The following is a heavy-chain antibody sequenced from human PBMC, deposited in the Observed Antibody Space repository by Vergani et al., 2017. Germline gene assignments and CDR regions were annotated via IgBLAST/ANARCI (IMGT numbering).Heavy chain of an antibody. V-gene: IGHV4-34*01. CDR2: INHSGST. J-gene: IGHJ4*02. Sequence: QVQLQESGPGLLKPSETLSLTCAVYGGSFSGYYWSWIRQPPGKGLEWIGEINHSGSTNYNPSLKSRVTISVDTSKNQFSLKLSSVTAADTAVYYCARGRIQLWKALFDYWGQGTLVTVSS. D-gene: IGHD5-18*01. CDR3: ARGRIQLWKALFDY. CDR1: GGSFSGYY.